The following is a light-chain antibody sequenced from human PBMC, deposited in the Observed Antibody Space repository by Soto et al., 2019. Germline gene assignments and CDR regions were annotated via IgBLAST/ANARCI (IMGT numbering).Light chain of an antibody. Sequence: QSALTQPASVSGSPGQSITISCLGTSSDVGSYNYVSWYHQHPGKAPKLMIYDVSNRPSGVSNRFSGSKSGNTASLTISGLQAEDEADYYCSSYISSGSVVFGGGTKLTVL. CDR3: SSYISSGSVV. CDR1: SSDVGSYNY. V-gene: IGLV2-14*03. J-gene: IGLJ2*01. CDR2: DVS.